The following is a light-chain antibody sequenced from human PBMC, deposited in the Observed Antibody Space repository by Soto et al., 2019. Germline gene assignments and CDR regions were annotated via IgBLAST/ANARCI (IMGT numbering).Light chain of an antibody. CDR3: TSYTSSCTLYV. CDR2: EVS. V-gene: IGLV2-14*01. CDR1: SSDVGGYNY. Sequence: QSALTQPASVSGSPGQSITISCTGTSSDVGGYNYVSWYQQHPGKAPKLMIYEVSNRPSGVSNRFSGSKSGNTASLTISGLQAEDEADHYCTSYTSSCTLYVFGTGTKVTVL. J-gene: IGLJ1*01.